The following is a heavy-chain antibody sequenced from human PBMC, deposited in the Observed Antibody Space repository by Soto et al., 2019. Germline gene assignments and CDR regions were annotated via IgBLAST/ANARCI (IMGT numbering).Heavy chain of an antibody. J-gene: IGHJ6*03. Sequence: ELQLVESGGGLVQPGGSLRLSCAGSGFILTNYDMHWVRQAPGKGLECVSSIGAAGDTYYGVSVKGSFTISRENAKNSLYLQINNLTAGDTAVYFCARGGPSVTTSYFYYMDVWGRGTSFTVSS. V-gene: IGHV3-13*01. CDR2: IGAAGDT. CDR1: GFILTNYD. D-gene: IGHD4-17*01. CDR3: ARGGPSVTTSYFYYMDV.